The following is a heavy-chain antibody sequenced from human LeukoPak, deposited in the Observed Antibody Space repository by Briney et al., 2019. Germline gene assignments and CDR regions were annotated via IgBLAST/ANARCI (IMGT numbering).Heavy chain of an antibody. CDR1: GGSFSGYY. Sequence: PSETLSLICAVYGGSFSGYYWSWIRQPPGKGLEWIGEINHSGSTNYNPSLKSRVTISVDTSKNQFSLKLSSVTAADTAVYYCARGSPTSGAWELLTASTTNNWFDPWGQGTLVTVSS. CDR2: INHSGST. D-gene: IGHD1-26*01. J-gene: IGHJ5*02. V-gene: IGHV4-34*01. CDR3: ARGSPTSGAWELLTASTTNNWFDP.